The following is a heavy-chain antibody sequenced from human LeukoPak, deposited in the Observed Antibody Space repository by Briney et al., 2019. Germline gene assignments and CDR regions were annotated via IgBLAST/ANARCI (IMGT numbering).Heavy chain of an antibody. CDR1: GYTFTSYY. CDR2: INPNSGGT. D-gene: IGHD2-21*02. J-gene: IGHJ4*02. CDR3: ARRPAYCGGDCPLNY. Sequence: ASVKVSCKASGYTFTSYYMHWVGQAPGQGLEWMGRINPNSGGTNYAQKFQGRVTMTRATSISTAYMELSRLRSDDTAVYYCARRPAYCGGDCPLNYWGQGTLVTVSS. V-gene: IGHV1-2*06.